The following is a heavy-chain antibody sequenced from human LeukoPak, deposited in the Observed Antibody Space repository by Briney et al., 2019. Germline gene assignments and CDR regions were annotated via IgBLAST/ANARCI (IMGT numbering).Heavy chain of an antibody. CDR3: AKEEYYYDSSGYLQH. V-gene: IGHV3-43*02. J-gene: IGHJ1*01. CDR2: ISWDGGST. CDR1: GFTFDDYA. Sequence: GGSLRLSCAASGFTFDDYAMHWVRQAPGKGLEWVSLISWDGGSTYYADSVKGRFTISRDNSKNSLYLQMNSLRTEDTALYYCAKEEYYYDSSGYLQHWGQGTLVTVSS. D-gene: IGHD3-22*01.